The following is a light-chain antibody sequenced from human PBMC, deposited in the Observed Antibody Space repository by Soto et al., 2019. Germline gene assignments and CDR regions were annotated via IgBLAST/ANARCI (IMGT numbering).Light chain of an antibody. CDR2: DDS. Sequence: SYELTQPPSVSVAPWQTARITCGGNNIGGKRVHWYQQKPGQAPVLVVYDDSDRPSGIPERFSGSNSGNTAALTITRVEAGDEADYYCQVWAGSGDDVVFGGGTKVTVL. CDR3: QVWAGSGDDVV. CDR1: NIGGKR. V-gene: IGLV3-21*02. J-gene: IGLJ2*01.